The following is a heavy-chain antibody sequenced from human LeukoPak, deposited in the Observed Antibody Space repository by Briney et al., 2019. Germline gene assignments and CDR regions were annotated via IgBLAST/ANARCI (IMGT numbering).Heavy chain of an antibody. Sequence: SETLSLTCTVSGGSISSSSYYWGWVRQPPGKRLEWIGSIYYSGSTYYNPSLKSRVTISVDTSKNQFSLKLSSVTAADTAVYYCARVRRDQYYFDYWGQGTLVTVSS. CDR1: GGSISSSSYY. CDR2: IYYSGST. CDR3: ARVRRDQYYFDY. J-gene: IGHJ4*02. D-gene: IGHD5-24*01. V-gene: IGHV4-39*01.